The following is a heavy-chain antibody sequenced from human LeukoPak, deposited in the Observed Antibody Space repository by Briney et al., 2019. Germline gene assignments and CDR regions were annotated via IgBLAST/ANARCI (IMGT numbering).Heavy chain of an antibody. J-gene: IGHJ4*02. CDR2: INTDGSST. CDR1: GFTFSNYW. D-gene: IGHD1-1*01. V-gene: IGHV3-74*01. CDR3: ARGGPLARTTDY. Sequence: PGGSLRLSCAASGFTFSNYWMHWVRQAPGKGLVWVSHINTDGSSTTYADSVKGRFTISRDNAKKTLYLQMNSLRAEDTAVYYCARGGPLARTTDYWGQGTLVTVSS.